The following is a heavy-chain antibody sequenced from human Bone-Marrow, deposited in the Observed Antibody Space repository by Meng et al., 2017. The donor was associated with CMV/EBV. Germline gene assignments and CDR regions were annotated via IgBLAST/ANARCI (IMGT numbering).Heavy chain of an antibody. CDR3: AREWGVGGYSYGPRSYYYYGMDV. Sequence: LSLTCAASTFTFSSYAMHWVRQAPGKGLEWVAVISYDGSNKYYADSVKGRFTISRDNSKNTLYVQMNSLRAEDTAVYYCAREWGVGGYSYGPRSYYYYGMDVWGQGTTVTVSS. CDR1: TFTFSSYA. CDR2: ISYDGSNK. J-gene: IGHJ6*02. V-gene: IGHV3-30*04. D-gene: IGHD5-18*01.